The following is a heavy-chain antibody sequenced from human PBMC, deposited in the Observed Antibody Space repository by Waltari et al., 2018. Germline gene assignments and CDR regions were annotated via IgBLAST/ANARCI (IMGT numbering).Heavy chain of an antibody. V-gene: IGHV4-34*01. D-gene: IGHD2-2*01. CDR3: ARLYCSSTSCFLDY. CDR2: INHSGST. Sequence: QVQLQQWGAGLLKPSETLSLTCAVYGGSFSGYYWSWIRQPPGKGLVGIGEINHSGSTNYNPSPKSRVTISVDTSKNQFSLKLSAVTAADTAVYYCARLYCSSTSCFLDYWGQGTLVTVSS. J-gene: IGHJ4*02. CDR1: GGSFSGYY.